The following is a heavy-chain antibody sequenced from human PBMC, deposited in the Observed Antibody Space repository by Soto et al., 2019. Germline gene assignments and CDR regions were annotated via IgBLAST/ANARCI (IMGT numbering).Heavy chain of an antibody. CDR2: IIPIIGTA. V-gene: IGHV1-69*01. CDR1: GGTFNNYA. D-gene: IGHD1-1*01. CDR3: ARGGGDCVGTSAFDY. Sequence: QVQLVQSGAEVKKPGSSVKVSCKASGGTFNNYAISWVRQAPGQGLEWMGGIIPIIGTADYAHKFQGRLEISADEATGTTFMELSSLRAEDTALYYCARGGGDCVGTSAFDYWGQGTLVTVSS. J-gene: IGHJ4*02.